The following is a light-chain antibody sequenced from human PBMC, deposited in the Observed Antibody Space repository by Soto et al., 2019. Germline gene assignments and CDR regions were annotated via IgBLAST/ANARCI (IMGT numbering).Light chain of an antibody. CDR3: SSYTISSTVV. CDR2: EVS. J-gene: IGLJ2*01. CDR1: SDDVGAYNY. Sequence: QSVLTQPASVSGSPGQSITISCTGTSDDVGAYNYVSWYQQHPGKAPKLMIYEVSNRPSGVSNRFSGSKSGNTASLTISGLQAEDEADYYCSSYTISSTVVFGGGTKLTVL. V-gene: IGLV2-14*01.